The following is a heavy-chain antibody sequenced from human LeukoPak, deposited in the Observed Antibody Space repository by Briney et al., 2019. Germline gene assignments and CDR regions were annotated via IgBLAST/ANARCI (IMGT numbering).Heavy chain of an antibody. D-gene: IGHD3-22*01. CDR1: GGSISSSSYY. CDR3: ARAHYYDSSGPTYYFDY. CDR2: IYYSGST. V-gene: IGHV4-39*07. J-gene: IGHJ4*02. Sequence: SETLSLICTVSGGSISSSSYYWGWIRQPPGKGLEWIGSIYYSGSTYYNPSLKSRVTISVDTSKNQFSLKLSSVTAADTAVYYCARAHYYDSSGPTYYFDYWGQGTLVTVSS.